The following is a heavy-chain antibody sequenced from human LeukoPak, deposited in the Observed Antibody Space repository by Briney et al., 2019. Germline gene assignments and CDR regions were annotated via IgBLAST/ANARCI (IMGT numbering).Heavy chain of an antibody. CDR2: INKSGNT. V-gene: IGHV4-38-2*02. Sequence: PSETLSLICTVSGYSIRTDYYWGWIRQPPGKGPQWIGTINKSGNTYYNPSLRSRVTISVDTSKNQFSLKVRYMTAADTAVYYCARVPGVYYDSLTGYGSGWFDPWSRGTLVTVSS. D-gene: IGHD3-9*01. CDR1: GYSIRTDYY. CDR3: ARVPGVYYDSLTGYGSGWFDP. J-gene: IGHJ5*02.